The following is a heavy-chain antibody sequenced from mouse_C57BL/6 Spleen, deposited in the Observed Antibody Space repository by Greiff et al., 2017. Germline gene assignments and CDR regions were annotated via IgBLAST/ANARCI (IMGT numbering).Heavy chain of an antibody. CDR1: GYTFTTYP. D-gene: IGHD1-1*01. V-gene: IGHV1-47*01. J-gene: IGHJ1*03. CDR3: ARGYYGSSYDWYFDV. Sequence: QVQLQQSGAELVKPGASVKMSCKASGYTFTTYPIEWMKQNHGKSLEWIGNFHPYNDDTKYNEKFKGKATLTVEKSSSTAYLELSRLTSDDSAVYYGARGYYGSSYDWYFDVWGTGTTGTVSS. CDR2: FHPYNDDT.